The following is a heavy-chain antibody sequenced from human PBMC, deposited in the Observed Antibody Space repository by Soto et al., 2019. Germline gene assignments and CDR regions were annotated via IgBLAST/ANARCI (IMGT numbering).Heavy chain of an antibody. Sequence: PGESLKISCKGSGYSFTSYWISWVRQMPGKGLEWMGRIDPSDSYTNYSPSFQGHVTISADKSISTAYLRWSSLKASDTAMYYCARQAVAGTLYYYGMDVWGQGTTVTVSS. J-gene: IGHJ6*02. CDR1: GYSFTSYW. CDR3: ARQAVAGTLYYYGMDV. V-gene: IGHV5-10-1*01. CDR2: IDPSDSYT. D-gene: IGHD6-19*01.